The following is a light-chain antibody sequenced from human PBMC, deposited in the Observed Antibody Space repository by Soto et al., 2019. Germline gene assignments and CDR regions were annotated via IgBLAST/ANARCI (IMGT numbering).Light chain of an antibody. CDR2: DVS. Sequence: QSALTQPASVSGSPGQSISISCTGTSSDIGRYDYVSWYQQHPGKAPKLLIYDVSNRPSGVSNRFSGSKSGTTASLTISDLQADDEADYYCGSYSSGSSPVVFGGGTKLTVL. J-gene: IGLJ2*01. V-gene: IGLV2-14*01. CDR3: GSYSSGSSPVV. CDR1: SSDIGRYDY.